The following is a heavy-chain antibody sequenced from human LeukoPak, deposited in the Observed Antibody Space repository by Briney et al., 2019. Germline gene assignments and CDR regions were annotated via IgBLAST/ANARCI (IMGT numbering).Heavy chain of an antibody. J-gene: IGHJ4*02. CDR3: ARGSSWTREFDY. V-gene: IGHV4-59*01. Sequence: PSETLSLTCTVSGGSLSSYYWTWIRQPPGMGLEWIAYIYNSGNTNYSPSLQSRVTISVDTSKNQFSLKLSYVTAADTAVYYCARGSSWTREFDYWGQGTLVTVSS. CDR1: GGSLSSYY. CDR2: IYNSGNT. D-gene: IGHD6-13*01.